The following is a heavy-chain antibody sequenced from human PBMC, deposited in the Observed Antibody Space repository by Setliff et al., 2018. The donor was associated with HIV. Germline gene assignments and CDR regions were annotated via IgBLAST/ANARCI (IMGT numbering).Heavy chain of an antibody. CDR1: GFTFSSYS. J-gene: IGHJ4*02. CDR3: ARLMYSSGPGSFDY. Sequence: GGSLRLSCAASGFTFSSYSMNWVRQAPGKGLEWVSYISSSSTYTFYADSVKGRFTISRDNAKNSLYLQMNSLRAEDTAVYYCARLMYSSGPGSFDYWGQGTLVTVSS. CDR2: ISSSSTYT. D-gene: IGHD6-19*01. V-gene: IGHV3-21*05.